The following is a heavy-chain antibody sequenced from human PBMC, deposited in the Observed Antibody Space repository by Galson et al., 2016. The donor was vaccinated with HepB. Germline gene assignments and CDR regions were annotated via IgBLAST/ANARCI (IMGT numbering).Heavy chain of an antibody. J-gene: IGHJ6*04. V-gene: IGHV3-21*06. CDR1: GFSFSSYS. D-gene: IGHD3-3*01. CDR2: ISSGSSYL. Sequence: SLRLSCAASGFSFSSYSMNWVRQAPGKGLEWVSSISSGSSYLHYADSVKGRFTISRDNAKNSLYLQMNSLRVEETAVYYCAGMGARYLEWLPLPDDYNAMDVWGKGTTVTVSS. CDR3: AGMGARYLEWLPLPDDYNAMDV.